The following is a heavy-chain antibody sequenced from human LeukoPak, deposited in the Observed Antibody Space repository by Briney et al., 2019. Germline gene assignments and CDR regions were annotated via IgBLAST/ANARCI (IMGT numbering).Heavy chain of an antibody. J-gene: IGHJ3*02. Sequence: GGSLRLSCAASGFTFSSYWMSWVRQAPGKGLEWVANIKQDGSGKYYVDSVKGRFTISRDNAKNSLYLQMNSLRAEDTAVYYCARVPPTASITGTTDAFDIWGQGTMVTVSS. CDR2: IKQDGSGK. CDR1: GFTFSSYW. CDR3: ARVPPTASITGTTDAFDI. V-gene: IGHV3-7*01. D-gene: IGHD1-20*01.